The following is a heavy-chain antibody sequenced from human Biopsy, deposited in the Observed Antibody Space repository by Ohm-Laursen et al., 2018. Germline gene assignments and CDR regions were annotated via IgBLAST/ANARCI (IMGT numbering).Heavy chain of an antibody. D-gene: IGHD3-3*01. CDR1: GGPSSNYA. V-gene: IGHV1-69*04. CDR2: IVPILGHL. CDR3: AADADGYYTEFDY. Sequence: SVKVSCKTSGGPSSNYAFSWVRQAPGQGLEWVGRIVPILGHLNYAQRFQGRVSITADKSTTYVYMELSRLTSGDPAVYYCAADADGYYTEFDYWGPGTLVTVSS. J-gene: IGHJ4*02.